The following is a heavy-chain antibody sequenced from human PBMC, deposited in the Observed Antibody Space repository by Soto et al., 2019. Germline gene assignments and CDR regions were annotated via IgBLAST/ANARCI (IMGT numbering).Heavy chain of an antibody. CDR1: GYTFSNFW. CDR3: ARSPRSSPYFDY. CDR2: IYPGDSET. J-gene: IGHJ4*02. D-gene: IGHD6-13*01. Sequence: GESLKLSCHCSGYTFSNFWIAWVRQLPGKGLEYMGIIYPGDSETRYSPSFHGKVTISADRSVGTAYLQWSSLEASDSAFYFCARSPRSSPYFDYWGQGALVTVSS. V-gene: IGHV5-51*01.